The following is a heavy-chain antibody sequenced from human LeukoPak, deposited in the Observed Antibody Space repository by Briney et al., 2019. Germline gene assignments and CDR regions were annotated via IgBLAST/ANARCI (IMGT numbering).Heavy chain of an antibody. CDR2: ISGSGGST. J-gene: IGHJ6*02. CDR1: GFTFSSYA. D-gene: IGHD3-16*01. Sequence: GGSLRLSCAASGFTFSSYAMSWVRQAPGKGLEWVSAISGSGGSTYYADSVKGRFTISRDNAKNSLYLQMNSLRAEDTAVYYCARDNVLGDPVERYYYYGMDVWGQGTTVTVSS. CDR3: ARDNVLGDPVERYYYYGMDV. V-gene: IGHV3-23*01.